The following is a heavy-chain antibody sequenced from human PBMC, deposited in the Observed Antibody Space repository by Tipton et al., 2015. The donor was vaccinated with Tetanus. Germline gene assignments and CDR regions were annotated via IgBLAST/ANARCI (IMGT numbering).Heavy chain of an antibody. Sequence: QLVQSGAEVKKPGASVKVSCKASGYTFNTFGISWVRQAPGQGLEWMGWISVYNGNTNYAQKVQGRVTMTTDTPTSTAYMELRSLRSDDTAVYYCARFPTNPLAVDRPTDYWGQGTLVTVSS. J-gene: IGHJ4*02. D-gene: IGHD6-19*01. CDR2: ISVYNGNT. CDR3: ARFPTNPLAVDRPTDY. CDR1: GYTFNTFG. V-gene: IGHV1-18*01.